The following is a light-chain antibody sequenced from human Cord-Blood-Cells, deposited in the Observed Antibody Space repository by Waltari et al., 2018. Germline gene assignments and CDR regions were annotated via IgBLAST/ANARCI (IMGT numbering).Light chain of an antibody. CDR3: QQYGSSPPIT. J-gene: IGKJ5*01. CDR2: CAS. CDR1: QSVSSSY. Sequence: ELVLPQSPRTLSSSPGDRATLPCRASQSVSSSYLAWYQQKPGQAPRLLIYCASSRATGIPDRVSGSGSGTDFTITISRLEPEDFAVYYCQQYGSSPPITFGQGTRLEIK. V-gene: IGKV3-20*01.